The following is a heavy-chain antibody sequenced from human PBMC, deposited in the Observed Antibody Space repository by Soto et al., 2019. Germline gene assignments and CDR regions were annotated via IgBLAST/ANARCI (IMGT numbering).Heavy chain of an antibody. D-gene: IGHD3-22*01. CDR2: ISYEGINK. V-gene: IGHV3-30*18. CDR1: GFIFSNYG. CDR3: AKDYAGFGYYYDGSGYCQNY. J-gene: IGHJ4*02. Sequence: QVQLVESGGGVVQPGRSLRLSCAASGFIFSNYGMHWVRQAPGKGLEWVAVISYEGINKYYADSVKGRFTISRDNSKNTLYLQMNSLRAEDTAVYYCAKDYAGFGYYYDGSGYCQNYWGQGTLVTVSS.